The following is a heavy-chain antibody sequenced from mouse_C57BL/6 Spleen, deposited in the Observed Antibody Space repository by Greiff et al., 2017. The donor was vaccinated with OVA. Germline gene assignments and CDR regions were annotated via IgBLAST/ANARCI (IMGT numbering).Heavy chain of an antibody. CDR3: AREGFTTVAPFDY. D-gene: IGHD1-1*01. V-gene: IGHV3-6*01. J-gene: IGHJ2*01. Sequence: EVQLVESGPGLVKPSQSLSLTCSVTGYSITSGYYWNWIRQFPGNKLEWMGYISYDGSNNYNPSLKNRISITRDTSKNQFFLKLNSVTTEDTATYYCAREGFTTVAPFDYWGQGTTLTVSS. CDR2: ISYDGSN. CDR1: GYSITSGYY.